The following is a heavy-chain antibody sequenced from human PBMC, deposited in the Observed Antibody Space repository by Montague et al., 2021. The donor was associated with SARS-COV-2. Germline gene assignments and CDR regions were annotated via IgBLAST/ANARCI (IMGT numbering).Heavy chain of an antibody. Sequence: SETLSLTCTVSGGSISSSSYYWGWIRQPPGKGLEWIGSIYYSGSTYYNPSLKSRVTISADTSKNQFSLKLSSVTAADTAVYYCARQMTSWWELLYYFDYWGQGTLSPSPQ. CDR3: ARQMTSWWELLYYFDY. CDR2: IYYSGST. V-gene: IGHV4-39*01. D-gene: IGHD1-26*01. J-gene: IGHJ4*02. CDR1: GGSISSSSYY.